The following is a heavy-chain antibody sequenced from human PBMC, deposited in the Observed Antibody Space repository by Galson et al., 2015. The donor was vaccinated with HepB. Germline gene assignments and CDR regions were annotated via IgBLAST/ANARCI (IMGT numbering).Heavy chain of an antibody. D-gene: IGHD3-22*01. CDR1: GFTFSSYS. CDR3: ARVLYDSSGPYRREGYYFDY. Sequence: SLRLSCAASGFTFSSYSMNWVRQAPGKGLEWVSSISSSSSYIYYADSVKGRFTISRDNAKNSLYLQMNSLRAEDTAVYYCARVLYDSSGPYRREGYYFDYWGQGTLVTVSS. V-gene: IGHV3-21*01. J-gene: IGHJ4*02. CDR2: ISSSSSYI.